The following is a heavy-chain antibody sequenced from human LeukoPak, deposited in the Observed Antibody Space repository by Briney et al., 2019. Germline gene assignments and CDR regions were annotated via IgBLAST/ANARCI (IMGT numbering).Heavy chain of an antibody. J-gene: IGHJ3*02. CDR1: GFTFSSYS. V-gene: IGHV3-21*01. CDR2: ISSTSIYI. CDR3: TRDQSRRDPLAFDI. D-gene: IGHD6-6*01. Sequence: GGSLRLSCAASGFTFSSYSMNWVRQAPGRGLEWVSTISSTSIYIYYADSVKGRFTISRDNAKNSLYLQMNSLRVEDTAVYYCTRDQSRRDPLAFDIWGQGTMVTVSS.